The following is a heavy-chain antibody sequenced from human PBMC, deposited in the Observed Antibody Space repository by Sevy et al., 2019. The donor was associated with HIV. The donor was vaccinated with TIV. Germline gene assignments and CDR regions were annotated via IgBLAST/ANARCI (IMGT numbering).Heavy chain of an antibody. D-gene: IGHD4-17*01. CDR3: TNEVYGDLSYGMDV. J-gene: IGHJ6*02. CDR1: GFTFSHAW. V-gene: IGHV3-15*05. Sequence: GGSLRLSCAGSGFTFSHAWMTWVRQAPGKGLEWVGRIKSKTAGWTTDYSAPVKGRFTISRDDSETTMYLQMNSLKTEDTAVYYCTNEVYGDLSYGMDVWGQGTTVTVSS. CDR2: IKSKTAGWTT.